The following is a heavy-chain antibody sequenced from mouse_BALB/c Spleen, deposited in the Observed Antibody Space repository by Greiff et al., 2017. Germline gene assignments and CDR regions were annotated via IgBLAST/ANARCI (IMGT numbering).Heavy chain of an antibody. CDR3: ARNRITTVVAFYAMDY. D-gene: IGHD1-1*01. Sequence: QVQLQQSGPGLVQPSQSLSITCTVSGFSLTSYGVHWVRQSPGKGLEWLGVIWSGGSTDYNAAFISRLSISKDNSKSQVFFKMNSLQANDTAIYYCARNRITTVVAFYAMDYWGQGTSVTVSS. CDR1: GFSLTSYG. CDR2: IWSGGST. J-gene: IGHJ4*01. V-gene: IGHV2-2*02.